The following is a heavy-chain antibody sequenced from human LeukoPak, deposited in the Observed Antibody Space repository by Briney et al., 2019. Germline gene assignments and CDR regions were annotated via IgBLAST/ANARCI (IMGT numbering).Heavy chain of an antibody. CDR3: ARDNEMATTGGYFDY. J-gene: IGHJ4*02. Sequence: SETLSLTCAVSGGSISSSNWWSWVRQPPGKGLEWIGEIYHSGSTNYNPSLKSRVTISVDKSKNQFSLKLSSVTAADTAVYYCARDNEMATTGGYFDYWGQGTLVTVSS. V-gene: IGHV4-4*02. CDR2: IYHSGST. CDR1: GGSISSSNW. D-gene: IGHD5-24*01.